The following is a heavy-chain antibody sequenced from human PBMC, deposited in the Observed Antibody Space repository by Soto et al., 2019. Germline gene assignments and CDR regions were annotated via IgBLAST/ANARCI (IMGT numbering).Heavy chain of an antibody. Sequence: QVQLVQSGTEVKKPGASVKVSCKASGGTFSRSGFHWVRQAPGQGLEWMGMIVPSVDTTNYAQKFQARVTISADQFTSTVYMELRILRSEDTAVYYCARCPQPPDTADLYAVDVWGQGTRVIVSS. D-gene: IGHD5-18*01. CDR3: ARCPQPPDTADLYAVDV. CDR1: GGTFSRSG. V-gene: IGHV1-69*18. CDR2: IVPSVDTT. J-gene: IGHJ6*02.